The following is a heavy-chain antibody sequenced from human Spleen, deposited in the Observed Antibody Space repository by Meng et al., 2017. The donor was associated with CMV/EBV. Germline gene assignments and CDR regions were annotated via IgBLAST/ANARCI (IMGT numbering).Heavy chain of an antibody. CDR1: GFTFSSYA. D-gene: IGHD1-14*01. V-gene: IGHV3-15*01. CDR2: IKSKTDGGTT. CDR3: STPGFL. Sequence: GESLKISCAASGFTFSSYAMSWVRQAPGKGLEWVGRIKSKTDGGTTEYAASVKGRFTISRADSKNTLYLQMNSLKTEDTAVYYCSTPGFLWGQGTLVTVSS. J-gene: IGHJ4*02.